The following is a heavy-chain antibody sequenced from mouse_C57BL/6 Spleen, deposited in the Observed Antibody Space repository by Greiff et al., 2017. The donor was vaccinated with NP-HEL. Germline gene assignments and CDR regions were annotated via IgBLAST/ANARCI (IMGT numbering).Heavy chain of an antibody. CDR2: INPYNGGT. J-gene: IGHJ2*01. Sequence: VQLKESGPVLVKPGASVKMSCKASGYTFTDYYMNWVKQSHGKSLEWIGVINPYNGGTSYNQKFKGKATLTVDKSSSTAYMELNSLTSEDSAVYYCARSYGSYFDYWGQGTTLTVSS. CDR3: ARSYGSYFDY. V-gene: IGHV1-19*01. D-gene: IGHD2-2*01. CDR1: GYTFTDYY.